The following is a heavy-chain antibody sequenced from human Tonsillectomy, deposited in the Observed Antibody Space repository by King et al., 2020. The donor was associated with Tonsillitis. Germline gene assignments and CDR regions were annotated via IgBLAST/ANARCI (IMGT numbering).Heavy chain of an antibody. CDR2: IRGSGGST. CDR1: GFTFRSYA. CDR3: AKDGFWSSSSK. V-gene: IGHV3-23*04. D-gene: IGHD6-6*01. Sequence: VQLVESGGGLVQPGGSLRLSCAASGFTFRSYAMSWVRQAPGKGLDWVSAIRGSGGSTYYADSVKGRFTISRDNSKNTLYLQMNSLRAEDTAVYYCAKDGFWSSSSKWGQGTLVTVSS. J-gene: IGHJ4*02.